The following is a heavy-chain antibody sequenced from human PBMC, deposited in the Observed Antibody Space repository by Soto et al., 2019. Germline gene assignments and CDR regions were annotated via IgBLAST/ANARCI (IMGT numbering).Heavy chain of an antibody. CDR2: IIPIFGTA. CDR3: ARGDLVVPAAYYYYYGMDV. D-gene: IGHD2-2*01. Sequence: QVQLVQSGAEVKKPGSSVKVSCKASGGTCSSYAISWVRQAPGQGLEWMGGIIPIFGTANYAQKFQGRVTITADKSTSTAYMELSSLRSEDTAVYYCARGDLVVPAAYYYYYGMDVWGQRTTVTVSS. CDR1: GGTCSSYA. J-gene: IGHJ6*02. V-gene: IGHV1-69*06.